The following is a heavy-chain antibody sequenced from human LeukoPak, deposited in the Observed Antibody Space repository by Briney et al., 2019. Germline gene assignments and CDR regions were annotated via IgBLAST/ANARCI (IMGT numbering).Heavy chain of an antibody. D-gene: IGHD2-15*01. V-gene: IGHV1-3*01. J-gene: IGHJ6*02. CDR2: INAGNGNT. Sequence: GASVKVSCKASGYAFTSYDINWVRQAPGQRLEWMGWINAGNGNTKYSQKFQGRVTITRDTSAGTAYMELSSLRSEDTAVYYCAIEDIVVVVAGDYGMDVWGQGTTVTVSS. CDR1: GYAFTSYD. CDR3: AIEDIVVVVAGDYGMDV.